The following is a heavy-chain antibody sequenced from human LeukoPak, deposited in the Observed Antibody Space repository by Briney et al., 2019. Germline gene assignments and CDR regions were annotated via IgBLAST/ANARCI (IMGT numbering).Heavy chain of an antibody. CDR1: GYTFTSYY. Sequence: SVKVSCKASGYTFTSYYMHWVRQAPGQGLEWMGIINPSGGSTSYAQKFQGRVTMTRDTSTSTVYMELSSLRSEDTAVYYCARETRRYSSGWYSEDYWGQGTLVTVSS. CDR3: ARETRRYSSGWYSEDY. J-gene: IGHJ4*02. CDR2: INPSGGST. V-gene: IGHV1-46*01. D-gene: IGHD6-19*01.